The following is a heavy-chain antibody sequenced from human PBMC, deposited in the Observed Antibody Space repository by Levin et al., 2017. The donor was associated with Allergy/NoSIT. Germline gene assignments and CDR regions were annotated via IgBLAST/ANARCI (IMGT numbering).Heavy chain of an antibody. CDR1: GFSFSIYT. V-gene: IGHV3-21*01. CDR2: ISTNSAYI. Sequence: GESLKISCAASGFSFSIYTMNWVRQAPGKGLEWISFISTNSAYIYYADSVRGRFTISRDNAKRSVSLQMNSLRADDTAVYYSARGPEVWGQGTPVTVSS. D-gene: IGHD1-14*01. J-gene: IGHJ4*02. CDR3: ARGPEV.